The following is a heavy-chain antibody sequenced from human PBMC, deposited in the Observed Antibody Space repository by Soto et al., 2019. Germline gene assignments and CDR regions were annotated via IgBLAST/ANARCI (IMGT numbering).Heavy chain of an antibody. CDR2: ISVSGGST. J-gene: IGHJ6*02. Sequence: EVLLLESGGGLVQPGGSLRLSCAVSLSSYAMTWVRQAPGHGLEWVAGISVSGGSTNYAVAVKCRFTISRDNDKNTVYLQLNCLRADDTAVYYCAKGVLCVGGTIYGMDVWGQGTTVTVA. D-gene: IGHD1-26*01. V-gene: IGHV3-23*01. CDR1: LSSYA. CDR3: AKGVLCVGGTIYGMDV.